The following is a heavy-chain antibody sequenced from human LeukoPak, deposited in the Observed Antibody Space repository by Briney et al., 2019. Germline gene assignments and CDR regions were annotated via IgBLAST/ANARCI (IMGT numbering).Heavy chain of an antibody. J-gene: IGHJ4*02. Sequence: SETLSLTCTVSGGSISSYYWSWIRQPPGKGLEWIGYIYYSGSTNYNPSLKSRVTISVDTSKNQFSLKLSSVTAADTAVYYCARHESGEYSSLYDYWGQGTLVTVSS. D-gene: IGHD6-6*01. V-gene: IGHV4-59*08. CDR3: ARHESGEYSSLYDY. CDR1: GGSISSYY. CDR2: IYYSGST.